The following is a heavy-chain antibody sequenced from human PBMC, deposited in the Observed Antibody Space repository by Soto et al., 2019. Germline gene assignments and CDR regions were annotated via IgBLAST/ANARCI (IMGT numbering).Heavy chain of an antibody. CDR2: ISGSGGST. J-gene: IGHJ6*03. Sequence: GGSLRLSCAASGFTFSSYAMSWVRQAPGKGLEWVSAISGSGGSTYYADSGKGRFTISRDNSKNTLYLQMNSLRAEDTAVYYCAKGSVSHCSGGSCYSGRYYYYMDVWGKGTTVTVSS. V-gene: IGHV3-23*01. CDR1: GFTFSSYA. D-gene: IGHD2-15*01. CDR3: AKGSVSHCSGGSCYSGRYYYYMDV.